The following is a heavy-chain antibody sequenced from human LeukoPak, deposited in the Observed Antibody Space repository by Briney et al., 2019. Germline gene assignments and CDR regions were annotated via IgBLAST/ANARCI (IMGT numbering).Heavy chain of an antibody. V-gene: IGHV3-20*04. Sequence: PGGSLRLSCAAYGFTFDDYGMSWVRHAPGKGLEWVSGINWNGGSTGYADSVKGRFTISRDNAKNSLYLQMNSLRAEDTALYYCARDDSSSWDFDYWGQGTLVTVSS. CDR3: ARDDSSSWDFDY. J-gene: IGHJ4*02. CDR2: INWNGGST. CDR1: GFTFDDYG. D-gene: IGHD6-13*01.